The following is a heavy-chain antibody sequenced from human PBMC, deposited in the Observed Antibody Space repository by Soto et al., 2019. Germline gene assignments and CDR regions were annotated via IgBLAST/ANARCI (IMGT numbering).Heavy chain of an antibody. CDR3: SASSVPYGLDV. CDR2: IYDNGDT. D-gene: IGHD3-22*01. J-gene: IGHJ6*02. Sequence: QVQLQESGPGLVKPSGTLSLTCAVSGGSISGRNWWTWVRQPPGKGLEWIGEIYDNGDTYYNPSLKSRVTMSVDKSKNQFSLKLNSETAADTAVYYCSASSVPYGLDVWGQGTTVTVSS. CDR1: GGSISGRNW. V-gene: IGHV4-4*02.